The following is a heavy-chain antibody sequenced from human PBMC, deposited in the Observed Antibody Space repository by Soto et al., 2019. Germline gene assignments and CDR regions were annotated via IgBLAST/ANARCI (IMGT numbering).Heavy chain of an antibody. Sequence: QVQLVQSGAEVKKPGSSVKVSCKASGGTFSSYAISWVRQAPGQGLEWMGWINPNSGGTNYAQKFQGRVTMTRDTSISTAYMELSRLRSDDTAVYYCARTTSGHYDILTGYPNPFDYWGQGTLVTVSS. CDR1: GGTFSSYA. D-gene: IGHD3-9*01. V-gene: IGHV1-2*02. CDR2: INPNSGGT. CDR3: ARTTSGHYDILTGYPNPFDY. J-gene: IGHJ4*02.